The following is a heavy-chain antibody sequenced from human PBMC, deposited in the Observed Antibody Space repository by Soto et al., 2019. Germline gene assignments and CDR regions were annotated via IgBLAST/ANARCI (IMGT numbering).Heavy chain of an antibody. D-gene: IGHD3-3*01. CDR1: GFTFSSYA. CDR3: AKDQGITIFGVVTTPQD. J-gene: IGHJ4*02. V-gene: IGHV3-23*01. Sequence: EVQLLEPGGGLVQPGGSLRLSCAASGFTFSSYAMSWVRQAPGKGLEWVSAISGSGGSTYYADSVKGRFTISRDNSKNTLYLQMNSLRAEDTAVYYCAKDQGITIFGVVTTPQDWGQGTLVTVSS. CDR2: ISGSGGST.